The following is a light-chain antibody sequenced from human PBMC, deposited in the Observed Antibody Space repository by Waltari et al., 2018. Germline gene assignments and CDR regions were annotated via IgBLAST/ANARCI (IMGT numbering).Light chain of an antibody. J-gene: IGKJ1*01. CDR1: QAVSTSY. V-gene: IGKV3-20*01. CDR3: QQYGDSMT. Sequence: PGERGTLSCRASQAVSTSYLVWYQQKPGQAPRLLIYGASRRATGIPDRFSGSGSGTEFTLTISRLEPEDFAMYYCQQYGDSMTFGQGTKVEIK. CDR2: GAS.